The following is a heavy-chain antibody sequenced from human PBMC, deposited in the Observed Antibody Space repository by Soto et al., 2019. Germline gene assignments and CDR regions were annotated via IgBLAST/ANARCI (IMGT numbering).Heavy chain of an antibody. V-gene: IGHV5-51*01. CDR1: GYSFTGYW. CDR2: IYPHDSKV. J-gene: IGHJ5*02. D-gene: IGHD1-26*01. CDR3: ARQRGSEYNWFDP. Sequence: GESLKISCQTSGYSFTGYWIVWVRQMPGKGLEWMGIIYPHDSKVNYNPSVQGQVTMSADKSISTAYLQWSSLKASDTAMYYCARQRGSEYNWFDPWGQGTLVTVSS.